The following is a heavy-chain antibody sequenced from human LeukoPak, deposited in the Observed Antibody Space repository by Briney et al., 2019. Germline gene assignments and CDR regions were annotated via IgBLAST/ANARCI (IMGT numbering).Heavy chain of an antibody. CDR3: ARDFKSGSYPDAFDI. Sequence: ASVKVSCKASGGTFSSYAISWVRQAPGQGLEWVGGIIPIFGTANYAQKFQGRVTITADESTSTAYMELSSLRSEDTAVYYCARDFKSGSYPDAFDIWGQGTMVTVSS. D-gene: IGHD1-26*01. CDR1: GGTFSSYA. CDR2: IIPIFGTA. J-gene: IGHJ3*02. V-gene: IGHV1-69*13.